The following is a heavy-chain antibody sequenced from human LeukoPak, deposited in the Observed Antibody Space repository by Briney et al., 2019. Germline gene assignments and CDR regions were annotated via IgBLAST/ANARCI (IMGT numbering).Heavy chain of an antibody. D-gene: IGHD2-15*01. CDR3: ASTHLGYCSSVSCQNDY. V-gene: IGHV3-53*01. J-gene: IGHJ4*02. CDR2: IYSGGST. Sequence: TGGSLGLSCAASGFIVSSNYMSWVRQAPGKGLEWVSVIYSGGSTYYADSVKGRFTISRDNSKNTLYLQMNSLRAEDTAVYYCASTHLGYCSSVSCQNDYWGQGTLVTVSS. CDR1: GFIVSSNY.